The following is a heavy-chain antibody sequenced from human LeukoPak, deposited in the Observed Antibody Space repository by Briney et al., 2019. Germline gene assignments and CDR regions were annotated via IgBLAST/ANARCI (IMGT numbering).Heavy chain of an antibody. CDR3: ARDRTSRYGMDV. J-gene: IGHJ6*02. CDR2: ISTSGSTT. CDR1: GFTFSDHY. Sequence: PGGSLRLSCAASGFTFSDHYMNWIRQAPGKGLEWVSSISTSGSTTYYADSVKGRFTISRDNAKNSLYLQMNSLRAEDTAVYYCARDRTSRYGMDVWGQGTTVTVSS. V-gene: IGHV3-11*01.